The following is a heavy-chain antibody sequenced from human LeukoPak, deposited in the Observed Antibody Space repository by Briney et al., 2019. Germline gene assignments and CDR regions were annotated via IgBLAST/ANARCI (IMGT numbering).Heavy chain of an antibody. V-gene: IGHV3-74*01. CDR3: ARDREFCISTSCYKPLDY. CDR1: GFTFSRHW. J-gene: IGHJ4*02. D-gene: IGHD2-2*02. Sequence: PGGSLRLSCAASGFTFSRHWMHWVRQAPGKGLVWVSRTNSDGSSTTYADSVKGRFTISRDNAKNTLYLQMNSLRAEDTAVYYCARDREFCISTSCYKPLDYWGQGTLVTVSS. CDR2: TNSDGSST.